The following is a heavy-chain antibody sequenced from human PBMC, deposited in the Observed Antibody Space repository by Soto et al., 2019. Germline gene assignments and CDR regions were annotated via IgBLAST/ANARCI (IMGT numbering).Heavy chain of an antibody. CDR3: AKDLRVPAAGTWYFDL. D-gene: IGHD6-13*01. CDR1: GLTFSNYA. Sequence: EVQLLESGGGLVQPGGSLRLSCAASGLTFSNYAMGWVRQAPGKGLEWVSAITGSGGSAYYADSVKGRFTISRDNSRNTRSMQMNSLRAEDTAVYYCAKDLRVPAAGTWYFDLWGRGTLVTVSS. CDR2: ITGSGGSA. V-gene: IGHV3-23*01. J-gene: IGHJ2*01.